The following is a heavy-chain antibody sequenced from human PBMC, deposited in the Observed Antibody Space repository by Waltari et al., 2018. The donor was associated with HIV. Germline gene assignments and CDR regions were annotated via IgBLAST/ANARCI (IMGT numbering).Heavy chain of an antibody. CDR3: ARGGFEYSSGWSANWFDP. D-gene: IGHD6-19*01. V-gene: IGHV6-1*01. Sequence: QVQLQQSGPGLVKPSQTLSLTCAISGDSVSSNSAAWNWIRQSPSRGLEWLGRTYYRYKWYNDYAVSVKSRITINPDTSKNQFSLQLNSVTPEDTAVYYCARGGFEYSSGWSANWFDPWGQGTLVTVSS. CDR2: TYYRYKWYN. CDR1: GDSVSSNSAA. J-gene: IGHJ5*02.